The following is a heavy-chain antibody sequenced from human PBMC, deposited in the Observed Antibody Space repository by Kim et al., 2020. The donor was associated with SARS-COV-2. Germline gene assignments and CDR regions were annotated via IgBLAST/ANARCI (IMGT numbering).Heavy chain of an antibody. Sequence: TYYADSVKGRFTISRDNSKNTLYLQMNSLRAEDTAVYYCAKSVSMDHFDYWGQGTLVTVSS. D-gene: IGHD4-17*01. V-gene: IGHV3-23*01. J-gene: IGHJ4*02. CDR2: T. CDR3: AKSVSMDHFDY.